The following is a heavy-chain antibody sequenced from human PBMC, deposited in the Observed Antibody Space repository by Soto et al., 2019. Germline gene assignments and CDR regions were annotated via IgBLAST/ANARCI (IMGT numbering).Heavy chain of an antibody. Sequence: LRLSCAASGFTFSDYYVSWIRQAPGKGLEWVSYISSSTIYTNYADSVKGRFTISRDNAKKSLYLQMNSLRAEDTAVYYCARVHGSGSYTYFDYWGQGTLVTVSS. CDR2: ISSSTIYT. CDR3: ARVHGSGSYTYFDY. D-gene: IGHD3-10*01. CDR1: GFTFSDYY. V-gene: IGHV3-11*06. J-gene: IGHJ4*02.